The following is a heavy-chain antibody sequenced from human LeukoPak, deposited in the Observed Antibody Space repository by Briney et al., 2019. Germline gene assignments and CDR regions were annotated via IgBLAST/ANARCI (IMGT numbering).Heavy chain of an antibody. Sequence: NPSQTLSLTCTVSGGSISSSSYYWGWIRQPPGKGLEWIGSIYYSGSTYYNPSLKSRVTISVDTSKNQFSLKLSSVTAADTAVYYCARRGSGWENYYYGMDVWGQGTTVTVSS. V-gene: IGHV4-39*01. CDR2: IYYSGST. D-gene: IGHD6-19*01. CDR1: GGSISSSSYY. CDR3: ARRGSGWENYYYGMDV. J-gene: IGHJ6*02.